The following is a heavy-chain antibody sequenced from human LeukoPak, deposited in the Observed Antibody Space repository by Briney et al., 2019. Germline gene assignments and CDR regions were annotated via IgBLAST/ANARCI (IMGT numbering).Heavy chain of an antibody. CDR3: AKDRVVVAAAVFDY. V-gene: IGHV3-23*01. D-gene: IGHD2-15*01. CDR1: GFTFSSYG. J-gene: IGHJ4*02. Sequence: GGSLRLSCAASGFTFSSYGMSRVRQAPGKGREWVSDLSGSGGSTYYADSVKGRFTISRDNSKNTLYLQMNSLRAEDTAVYYCAKDRVVVAAAVFDYWGQGTLVTVSS. CDR2: LSGSGGST.